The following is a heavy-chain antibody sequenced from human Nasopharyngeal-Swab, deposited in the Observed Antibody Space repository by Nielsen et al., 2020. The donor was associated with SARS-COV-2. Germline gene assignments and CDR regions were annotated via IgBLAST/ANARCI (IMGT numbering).Heavy chain of an antibody. V-gene: IGHV4-39*07. CDR1: GGSISSSSYY. J-gene: IGHJ4*02. CDR3: ARSLLRFLEWTNFDY. CDR2: IYYSGGT. D-gene: IGHD3-3*01. Sequence: SETLSLTCTVSGGSISSSSYYWGWIRQPPGKGLEWIGSIYYSGGTYYNPSLKSRVTISVDTSKNQFSLKLSSVTAADTAVYYCARSLLRFLEWTNFDYWGQGTLVTVSS.